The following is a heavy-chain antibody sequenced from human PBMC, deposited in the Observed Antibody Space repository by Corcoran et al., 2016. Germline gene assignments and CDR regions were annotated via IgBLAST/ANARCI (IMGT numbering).Heavy chain of an antibody. J-gene: IGHJ4*02. CDR3: ARGEGLWLY. CDR2: INHGGST. D-gene: IGHD5-18*01. Sequence: QVQLQQWGAELLQPSETLSLPCAVYGGSFSGYYWSWIRQPPGKGPEWIGEINHGGSTNYNPSLKSRVTISLDTSKNQFSLKLSSVTAADTAGYYCARGEGLWLYWGQGTMVTVSS. CDR1: GGSFSGYY. V-gene: IGHV4-34*01.